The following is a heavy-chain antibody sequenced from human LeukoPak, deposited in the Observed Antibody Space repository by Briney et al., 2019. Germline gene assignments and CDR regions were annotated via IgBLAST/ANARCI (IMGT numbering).Heavy chain of an antibody. V-gene: IGHV3-30*02. CDR2: IHYDGYTT. Sequence: GGSLRLSCAGSGFTFSSYWMSWVRQAPGSGLEWLAYIHYDGYTTNYADSVKGRFTISRDNSKNTLYLQMNSLRAEDTAVYYCARERYSYLDYWGQGTLVTVSS. CDR1: GFTFSSYW. D-gene: IGHD1-1*01. CDR3: ARERYSYLDY. J-gene: IGHJ4*02.